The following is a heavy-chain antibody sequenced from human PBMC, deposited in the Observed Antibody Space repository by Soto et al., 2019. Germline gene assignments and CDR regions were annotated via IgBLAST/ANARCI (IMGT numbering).Heavy chain of an antibody. V-gene: IGHV3-30-3*01. J-gene: IGHJ6*02. Sequence: GGSPRLSCAASGLTFSSYAVHWVRQAPGKGLEWVAVISYDGSNKYYADSVKGRFTISRDNSKNTLYLQMNSLRAEDTAVYYCARDYGIFGVYYYYGMDVWGQGTTVTVSS. CDR2: ISYDGSNK. CDR1: GLTFSSYA. D-gene: IGHD3-3*01. CDR3: ARDYGIFGVYYYYGMDV.